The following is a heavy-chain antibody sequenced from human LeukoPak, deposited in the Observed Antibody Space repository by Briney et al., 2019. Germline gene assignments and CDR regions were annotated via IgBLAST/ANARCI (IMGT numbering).Heavy chain of an antibody. J-gene: IGHJ3*02. CDR3: ARDRVDLYYYDSSGYYLGHAFDI. CDR1: GGSISSYY. D-gene: IGHD3-22*01. CDR2: IYYSGST. Sequence: PSETLSLTCTVSGGSISSYYWSWIRQPPGKGLEWIGYIYYSGSTNYNPSLKSRVTISVDTSKNQFSLKLSSVTAADTAVYYCARDRVDLYYYDSSGYYLGHAFDIWGQGTMVTVSS. V-gene: IGHV4-59*01.